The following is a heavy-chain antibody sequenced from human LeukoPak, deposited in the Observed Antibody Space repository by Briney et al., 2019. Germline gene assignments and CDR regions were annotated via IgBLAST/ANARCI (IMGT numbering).Heavy chain of an antibody. Sequence: SETLCLSPAVYGGSFTGFNCSWIRQPPGKGLEWIGEINHSGSTNYNPSLKSRVTISVDTSKNQFSLKLSSVTAADTAVYYCARGSHYYRSGSCLDYWGQGTLVTVSS. CDR2: INHSGST. D-gene: IGHD3-10*01. J-gene: IGHJ4*02. CDR1: GGSFTGFN. V-gene: IGHV4-34*01. CDR3: ARGSHYYRSGSCLDY.